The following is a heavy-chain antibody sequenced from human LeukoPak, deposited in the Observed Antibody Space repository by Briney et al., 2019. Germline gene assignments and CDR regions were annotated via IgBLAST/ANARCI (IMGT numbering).Heavy chain of an antibody. CDR3: ARDRQYDYGMDV. D-gene: IGHD2/OR15-2a*01. V-gene: IGHV3-21*04. CDR2: INSSSGYI. J-gene: IGHJ6*02. CDR1: GFTFRNYN. Sequence: GGSLRLSCAASGFTFRNYNMNWVRQAPGKGLEWVSSINSSSGYIYYADSVKGRFTISRDNSKNTLYLQMNSLRAEDTAVYYCARDRQYDYGMDVWGQGTTVTVSS.